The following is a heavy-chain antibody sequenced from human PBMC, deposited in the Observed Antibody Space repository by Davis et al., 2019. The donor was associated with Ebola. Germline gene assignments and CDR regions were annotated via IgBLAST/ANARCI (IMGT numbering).Heavy chain of an antibody. CDR2: IYSGGST. CDR1: GFTVSSNY. V-gene: IGHV3-53*05. J-gene: IGHJ4*02. D-gene: IGHD5-12*01. CDR3: ARCGYSGYALRAFLDY. Sequence: PGGSLRLSCAASGFTVSSNYMSWVRQAPGKGLEWVSVIYSGGSTYYADSVKGRFTISRDNSKNTLYLQMNSLRAEDTAVYYCARCGYSGYALRAFLDYWGQGTLVTVSS.